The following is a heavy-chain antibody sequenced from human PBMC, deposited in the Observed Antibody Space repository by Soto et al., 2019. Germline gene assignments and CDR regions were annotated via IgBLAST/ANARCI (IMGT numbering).Heavy chain of an antibody. CDR1: GFTFSSYA. Sequence: GGSLRLSCAASGFTFSSYAMHWVRQAPGKGLEWVAVISYDGSNKYYADSVKGRFTISRDNSKNTLYLQMNSLRAEDTAVYYCAREPFSYGDYSKGGMDVWGQGTTVTVSS. CDR2: ISYDGSNK. D-gene: IGHD4-17*01. J-gene: IGHJ6*02. V-gene: IGHV3-30-3*01. CDR3: AREPFSYGDYSKGGMDV.